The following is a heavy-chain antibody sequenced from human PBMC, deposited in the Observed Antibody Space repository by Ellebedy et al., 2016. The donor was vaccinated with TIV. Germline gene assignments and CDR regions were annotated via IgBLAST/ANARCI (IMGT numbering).Heavy chain of an antibody. D-gene: IGHD2-8*01. CDR3: ARDPSWCYSCADV. Sequence: PGGSLRLSCAASGFTFSGSAMHWVRQAPGKGLEWVALIWSDGGNKYYADSVKGRFTISRDNSKNTVYLQMHNLRTEDTAVYYCARDPSWCYSCADVWGQGTTVTVSS. V-gene: IGHV3-33*01. CDR1: GFTFSGSA. CDR2: IWSDGGNK. J-gene: IGHJ6*02.